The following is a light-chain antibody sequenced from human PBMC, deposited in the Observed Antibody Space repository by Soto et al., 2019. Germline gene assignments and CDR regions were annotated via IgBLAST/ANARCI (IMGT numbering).Light chain of an antibody. CDR2: GAS. J-gene: IGKJ3*01. V-gene: IGKV3-20*01. Sequence: EIVLTHSPGTLSLSPGERATLSCRASQSVSSSYLAWYQQKPGQAPRLLIYGASSRATGIPDRFSGSGSGTDFTLTISRLEPEDFAVYYCPQYGSSFGPGTKVDIK. CDR3: PQYGSS. CDR1: QSVSSSY.